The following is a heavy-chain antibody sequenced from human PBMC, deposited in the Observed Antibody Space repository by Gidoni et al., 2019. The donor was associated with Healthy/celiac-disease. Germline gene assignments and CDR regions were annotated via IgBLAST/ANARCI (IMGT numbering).Heavy chain of an antibody. CDR2: HSAYNGNT. Sequence: QVQLVQSGAEVKKPGASVKVYCKASGYTFTSYGITWVRQAPGQGLAWMGWHSAYNGNTNYAPKLQGRVTMTTDTSTSTAYMDLRSLRSDDTAVYYCAWVSGVGELFGDYYYYYGMDVWGQGTTVTVSS. V-gene: IGHV1-18*04. CDR1: GYTFTSYG. J-gene: IGHJ6*02. CDR3: AWVSGVGELFGDYYYYYGMDV. D-gene: IGHD3-10*01.